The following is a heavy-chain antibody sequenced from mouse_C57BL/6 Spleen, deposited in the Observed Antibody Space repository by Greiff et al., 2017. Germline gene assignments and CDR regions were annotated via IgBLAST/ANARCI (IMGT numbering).Heavy chain of an antibody. Sequence: EVKLMESGGGLVKPGGSLKLSCAASGFTFSDYGMHWVRQAPEKGLEWVAYISSGSSTIYYADTVKGRFTISRDNAKNTLFLQMTSLRSEDTAMYYCAKADWDRGFAYWGQGTLVTVSA. CDR3: AKADWDRGFAY. V-gene: IGHV5-17*01. CDR2: ISSGSSTI. D-gene: IGHD4-1*01. J-gene: IGHJ3*01. CDR1: GFTFSDYG.